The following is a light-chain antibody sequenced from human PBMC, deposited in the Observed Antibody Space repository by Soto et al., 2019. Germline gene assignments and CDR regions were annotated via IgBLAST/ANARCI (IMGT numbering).Light chain of an antibody. J-gene: IGLJ2*01. V-gene: IGLV2-8*01. CDR3: SSYGGGNTVV. CDR2: EVS. Sequence: QSALTQPPSASGSPGQSVTISCTGTSSDVGGYNYVSWYQQHPGKAPKLMIYEVSKRPSGVPNRFSGSKSGNTASLTVSGLQAEYEADYYCSSYGGGNTVVFGGGTQLTVL. CDR1: SSDVGGYNY.